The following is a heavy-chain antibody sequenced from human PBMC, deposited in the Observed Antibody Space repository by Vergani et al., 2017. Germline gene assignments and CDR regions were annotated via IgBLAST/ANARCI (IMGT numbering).Heavy chain of an antibody. J-gene: IGHJ6*02. V-gene: IGHV3-9*01. CDR1: GFTFSSYA. Sequence: EVQLLESGGGLVQPGGSLRLSCAASGFTFSSYAMHWVRQAPGKGLEWVSGISWNSGSIGYADSVKGRFTISRDNAKNSLYLQMNSLRAEDTALYYCARDLDYGMDVWGQGTTVTVSS. CDR3: ARDLDYGMDV. CDR2: ISWNSGSI.